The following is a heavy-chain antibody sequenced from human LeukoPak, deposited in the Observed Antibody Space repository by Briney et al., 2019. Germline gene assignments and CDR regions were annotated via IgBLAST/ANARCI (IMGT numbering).Heavy chain of an antibody. J-gene: IGHJ4*02. CDR3: ARGLFTTSSSGWRHFDF. Sequence: ASVKVSCKASGGTFSSYAISWVRQAPGQGLEWMGWINPYSGGTDSAQKFQGRVTMTRDTSISTAYMELSSLRSDDTAIYYCARGLFTTSSSGWRHFDFWGQGTLVTVSS. CDR2: INPYSGGT. D-gene: IGHD6-19*01. V-gene: IGHV1-2*02. CDR1: GGTFSSYA.